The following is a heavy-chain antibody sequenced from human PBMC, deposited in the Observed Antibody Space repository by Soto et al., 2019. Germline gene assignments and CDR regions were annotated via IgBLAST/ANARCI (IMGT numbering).Heavy chain of an antibody. J-gene: IGHJ5*02. Sequence: QVQLVESGGGVVQPGRSLRLSCAASGFTFSSYGMHWVRQAPGKGLEWVAVISYDGSNKYYADSVKGRFTISRDNSKNTLYLQMNSLKAENTAVYYYAKTRGYCSGGSCRSPWFDPWGQGTLVTVSS. D-gene: IGHD2-15*01. CDR2: ISYDGSNK. V-gene: IGHV3-30*18. CDR3: AKTRGYCSGGSCRSPWFDP. CDR1: GFTFSSYG.